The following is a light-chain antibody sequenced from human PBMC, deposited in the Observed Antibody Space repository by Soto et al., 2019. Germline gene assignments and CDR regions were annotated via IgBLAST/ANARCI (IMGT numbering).Light chain of an antibody. J-gene: IGKJ1*01. CDR3: HQRQSWPRT. V-gene: IGKV3-11*01. Sequence: EVVLTQSPVTLSLSRGERATLSCRASQSFRGLLAWYQQKPGQAPRLLIYQTSIRAAGIPARFSASGSGTDFTLTISDVKHEDFALYYCHQRQSWPRTFGQGTKVDIK. CDR1: QSFRGL. CDR2: QTS.